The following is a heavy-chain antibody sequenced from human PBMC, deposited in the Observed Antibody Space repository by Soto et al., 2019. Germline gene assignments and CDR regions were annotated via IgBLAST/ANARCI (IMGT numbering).Heavy chain of an antibody. CDR3: ARDKYYYDSSGYPRWFYFDY. J-gene: IGHJ4*02. Sequence: QVQLVQSGAEVKKPGASVKVSCKASGYTFTSYAMHWVRQAPGQRLEWMGWINAGNGNTKYSQKFQGRVTITRDTSASTAYMELSSLRSEDTAVYYCARDKYYYDSSGYPRWFYFDYWGQGTLVTVSS. CDR1: GYTFTSYA. CDR2: INAGNGNT. D-gene: IGHD3-22*01. V-gene: IGHV1-3*01.